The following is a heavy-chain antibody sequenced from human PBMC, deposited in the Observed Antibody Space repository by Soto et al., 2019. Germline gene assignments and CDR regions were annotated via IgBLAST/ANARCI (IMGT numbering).Heavy chain of an antibody. J-gene: IGHJ2*01. CDR2: INGDGSSR. CDR3: ARDFDWYLDA. D-gene: IGHD3-3*01. V-gene: IGHV3-74*03. CDR1: GFTASNFW. Sequence: VESGGGVFQSGGTLGLSCAASGFTASNFWMHWVRQAPGKGLVWVARINGDGSSRTYADSVKGGLTISRDNAENLVFLDMKRLRGEDTAVYYCARDFDWYLDAWGRGTLVNVSS.